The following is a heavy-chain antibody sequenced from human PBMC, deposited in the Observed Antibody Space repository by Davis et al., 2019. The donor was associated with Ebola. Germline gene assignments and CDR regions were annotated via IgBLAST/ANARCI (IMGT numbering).Heavy chain of an antibody. CDR3: ARVRGAGILGYRRFDP. CDR1: GGSITGYY. D-gene: IGHD2-2*03. Sequence: SETLSLTCTVSGGSITGYYWSWIRQPPGKGLEWIGYIHYSGVTNYNPSLKSRVTISVDTSKNQFSLKLSSVTAADTAVYYCARVRGAGILGYRRFDPWGQGTLVTVSS. V-gene: IGHV4-59*12. CDR2: IHYSGVT. J-gene: IGHJ5*02.